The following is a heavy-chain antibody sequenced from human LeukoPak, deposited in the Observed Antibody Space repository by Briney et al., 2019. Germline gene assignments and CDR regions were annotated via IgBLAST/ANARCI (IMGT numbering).Heavy chain of an antibody. CDR3: ARGGYFDWSSTYYYGMDV. D-gene: IGHD3-9*01. CDR1: GGSISSYY. Sequence: PSETLSLTCTVSGGSISSYYWSWIRQPPGKGLEWIGYIYYSGSTNYNPSLKSRVTISVDTSKNQFSLKLSSVTAADTAVYYCARGGYFDWSSTYYYGMDVWGQGTTVTVSS. J-gene: IGHJ6*02. V-gene: IGHV4-59*12. CDR2: IYYSGST.